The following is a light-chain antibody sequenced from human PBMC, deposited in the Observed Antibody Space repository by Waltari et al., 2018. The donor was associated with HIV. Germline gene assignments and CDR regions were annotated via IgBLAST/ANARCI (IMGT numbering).Light chain of an antibody. Sequence: QSALTQPASVSGSPGQSITISCTGTSSNVGSDDLVSWYQQNPCETPNLIIYEVTKRPSVVSNRFSCSKSGNTASLTISGLQAEDEADYYCCSCPRSGIRYVFGTGTKVTVL. CDR3: CSCPRSGIRYV. CDR1: SSNVGSDDL. J-gene: IGLJ1*01. V-gene: IGLV2-23*02. CDR2: EVT.